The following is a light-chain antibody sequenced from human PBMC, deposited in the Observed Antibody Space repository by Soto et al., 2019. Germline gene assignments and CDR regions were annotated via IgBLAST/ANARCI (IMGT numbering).Light chain of an antibody. V-gene: IGLV2-8*01. J-gene: IGLJ2*01. CDR3: SSYTGSNNYVV. CDR1: SSDVGDYKY. Sequence: QSVLTQPPSVSGSPGQSVTISCTGTSSDVGDYKYVSWYQQHPGKAPKLVIYEVTKRPSGVPDRFSGSKSGNTASLTVSGFQAEDEADYYCSSYTGSNNYVVFGGGTQLTVL. CDR2: EVT.